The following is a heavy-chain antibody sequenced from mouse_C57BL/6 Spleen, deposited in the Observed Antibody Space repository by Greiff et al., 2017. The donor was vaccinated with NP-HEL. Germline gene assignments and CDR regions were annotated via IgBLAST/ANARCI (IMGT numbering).Heavy chain of an antibody. D-gene: IGHD1-1*01. CDR2: ISSGSSTI. V-gene: IGHV5-17*01. Sequence: DVHPVESGGGLVKPGGSLKLSCAASGFTFSDYGMHWVRQAPEKGLEWVAYISSGSSTIYYADTVKGRFTISRDNAKNTLFLQMTSLRSEDTAMYYCARDYGSPYYFDYWGQGTTLTVSS. CDR3: ARDYGSPYYFDY. J-gene: IGHJ2*01. CDR1: GFTFSDYG.